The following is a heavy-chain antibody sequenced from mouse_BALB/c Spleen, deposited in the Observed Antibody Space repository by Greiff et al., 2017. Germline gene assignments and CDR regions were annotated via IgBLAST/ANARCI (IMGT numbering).Heavy chain of an antibody. Sequence: EVKLQASGPGLVKPSQSLSLTCTVTGYSITSDYAWNWIRQFPGNTLEWMGYISYSGSTSYNPSLKSRISITRDTAKHQFFLQLNSVTTEDTATYYCARLVRRDAMDYWGQGTSVTVSS. J-gene: IGHJ4*01. CDR3: ARLVRRDAMDY. V-gene: IGHV3-2*02. CDR1: GYSITSDYA. D-gene: IGHD2-14*01. CDR2: ISYSGST.